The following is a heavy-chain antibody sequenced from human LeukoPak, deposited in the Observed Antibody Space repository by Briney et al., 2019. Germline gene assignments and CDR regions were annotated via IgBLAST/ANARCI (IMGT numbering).Heavy chain of an antibody. CDR1: GFTFSRFG. J-gene: IGHJ6*03. Sequence: PGRSLRLSCAASGFTFSRFGMHWVRQAPGKGLEWVAVLWSDGSSKYSVDSVQGRFTISRDNSKTTLYLQMNSLRDEDTAVYYCARDGVAVAGDTLYYMDVWGKGTTVTVS. CDR3: ARDGVAVAGDTLYYMDV. D-gene: IGHD6-19*01. V-gene: IGHV3-33*01. CDR2: LWSDGSSK.